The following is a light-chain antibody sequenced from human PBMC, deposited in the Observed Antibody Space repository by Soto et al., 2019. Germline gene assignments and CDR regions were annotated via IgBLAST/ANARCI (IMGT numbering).Light chain of an antibody. V-gene: IGLV2-14*01. J-gene: IGLJ2*01. Sequence: QSVLTQPASVSGSPGQSITISCTGTSSDVGDYKYVSWYQQHPGKAPKLVISEVSNRPSGISNRFSGSKSGNTASLTISGVQPEDEADYHCSSYTTIKTVVFGGGTKVTVL. CDR2: EVS. CDR3: SSYTTIKTVV. CDR1: SSDVGDYKY.